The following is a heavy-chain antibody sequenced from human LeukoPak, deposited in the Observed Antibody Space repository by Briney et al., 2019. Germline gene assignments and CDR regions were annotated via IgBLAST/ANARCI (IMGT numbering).Heavy chain of an antibody. CDR3: ARVRSGTTVTKYFDY. J-gene: IGHJ4*02. CDR2: IYHSGST. Sequence: SETLSLTCTVSGYSISSGYYWGWIRQPPGKGLEWIGSIYHSGSTYYNPSLKSRVTISVDTSKNQFSLKLSSVTAADTAVYYCARVRSGTTVTKYFDYWGQGTLVTVSS. V-gene: IGHV4-38-2*02. D-gene: IGHD4-17*01. CDR1: GYSISSGYY.